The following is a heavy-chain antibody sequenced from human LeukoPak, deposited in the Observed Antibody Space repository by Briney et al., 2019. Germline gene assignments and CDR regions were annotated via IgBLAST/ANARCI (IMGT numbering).Heavy chain of an antibody. V-gene: IGHV4-59*01. J-gene: IGHJ3*02. CDR2: VDHTGST. Sequence: PSETLSLTCSVSDDSITMYYWTWIRQPPGKGLEWIGYVDHTGSTNFNPSLNGRVSISRDTTKNLFSLRLRSVTAADTAVYYCARVPRYSSGWSHFDIWGQGTMVTVSS. CDR1: DDSITMYY. D-gene: IGHD6-19*01. CDR3: ARVPRYSSGWSHFDI.